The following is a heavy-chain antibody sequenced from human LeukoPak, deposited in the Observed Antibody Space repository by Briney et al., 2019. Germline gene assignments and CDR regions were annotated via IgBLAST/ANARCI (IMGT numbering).Heavy chain of an antibody. CDR1: GGSFSGYY. V-gene: IGHV4-34*01. CDR3: ARTCGYSYSFYYYYYYMDV. D-gene: IGHD5-18*01. J-gene: IGHJ6*03. Sequence: SETLSLTCAVYGGSFSGYYWSWIRQPPGKGLEWIGEINHSGSTNYNPSLKSRVTISVDTSKNQFSLKLSSVTAADTAVYYCARTCGYSYSFYYYYYYMDVWGKGTTVTVSS. CDR2: INHSGST.